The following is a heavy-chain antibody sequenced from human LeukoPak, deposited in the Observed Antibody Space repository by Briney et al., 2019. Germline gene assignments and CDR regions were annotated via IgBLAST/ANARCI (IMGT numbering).Heavy chain of an antibody. D-gene: IGHD6-13*01. CDR3: ARAPRYSSSWYSLTFDP. V-gene: IGHV4-31*03. CDR1: GGSISSGGYY. Sequence: TLSLTCTVSGGSISSGGYYWSWIRQHPGKGLEWIGYIYYSGSTYYNPSLKSRVTISVDTSKNQFSLKLSSVTAADTAVYYCARAPRYSSSWYSLTFDPWGQGTLVTVSS. J-gene: IGHJ5*02. CDR2: IYYSGST.